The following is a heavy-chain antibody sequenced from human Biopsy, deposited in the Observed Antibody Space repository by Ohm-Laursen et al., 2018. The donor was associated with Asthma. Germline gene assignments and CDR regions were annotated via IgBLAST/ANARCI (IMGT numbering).Heavy chain of an antibody. J-gene: IGHJ4*02. CDR2: ISYDGSNK. CDR1: GFSFSSYG. V-gene: IGHV3-30*18. CDR3: AKDVGWDLPQYSFDY. Sequence: SRRLSCSASGFSFSSYGMHWVREGPGKGLEWEAGISYDGSNKYYADSVKGRFTISRDNSKNTLYLQMNSLRAEDTAVYYCAKDVGWDLPQYSFDYWGQGTLVTVSS. D-gene: IGHD1-26*01.